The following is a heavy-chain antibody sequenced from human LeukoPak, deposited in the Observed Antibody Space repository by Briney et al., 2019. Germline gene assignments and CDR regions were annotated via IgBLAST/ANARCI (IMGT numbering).Heavy chain of an antibody. CDR3: AKDLTPDGLYELDS. Sequence: PRGSPRLSCAASGFSFSIYAMNWVRQAPGKGLEWVSLIIGNGRDIRYADSMKGRFTISRDNSKNILYLQMNSLRAEDTAVYFCAKDLTPDGLYELDSWGQGNPVALSS. J-gene: IGHJ4*02. CDR2: IIGNGRDI. V-gene: IGHV3-23*01. CDR1: GFSFSIYA. D-gene: IGHD2-8*01.